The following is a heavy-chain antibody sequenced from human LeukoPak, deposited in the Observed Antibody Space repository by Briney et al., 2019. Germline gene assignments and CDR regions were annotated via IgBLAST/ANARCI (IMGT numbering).Heavy chain of an antibody. CDR1: GFTFSDYA. J-gene: IGHJ4*02. CDR2: ISYDGSNK. Sequence: HAGGSLRLSCAASGFTFSDYAMYWVRQAPGKGLEWVAAISYDGSNKYYADSVKGRFTISRDNSKNTLYLQMNSLKTEDTDVYYCARGAPPDYWGQGTLVTVSS. V-gene: IGHV3-30-3*01. CDR3: ARGAPPDY.